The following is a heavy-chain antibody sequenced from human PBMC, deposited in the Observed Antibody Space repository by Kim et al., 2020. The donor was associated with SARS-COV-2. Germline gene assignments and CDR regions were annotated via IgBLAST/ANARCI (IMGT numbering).Heavy chain of an antibody. CDR3: AKVIVLSGRGVIFPYYYYGMDV. CDR2: ISGSGGST. CDR1: GFTFSSYA. V-gene: IGHV3-23*01. J-gene: IGHJ6*02. Sequence: GGSLRLSCAASGFTFSSYAMSWVRQAPGKGLEWVSAISGSGGSTYYADSVKGRFTISRDNSKNTLYLQMNSLRAEDTAVYYCAKVIVLSGRGVIFPYYYYGMDVWGQGTTVTVSS. D-gene: IGHD3-10*01.